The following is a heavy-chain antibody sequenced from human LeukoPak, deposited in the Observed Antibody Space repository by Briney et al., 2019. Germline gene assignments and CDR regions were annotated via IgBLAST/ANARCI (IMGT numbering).Heavy chain of an antibody. D-gene: IGHD3-22*01. CDR1: GYSFTSYW. V-gene: IGHV5-51*01. CDR2: IYPGDSDT. J-gene: IGHJ4*02. Sequence: GESLKISCKGSGYSFTSYWIGWVRQMPGKGLEWMGIIYPGDSDTRYSPSFQGQVTISADKSISTAYLQWSSLKASDTAMYYCAGAISYYDSSGYLFGYWGQGTLVTVSS. CDR3: AGAISYYDSSGYLFGY.